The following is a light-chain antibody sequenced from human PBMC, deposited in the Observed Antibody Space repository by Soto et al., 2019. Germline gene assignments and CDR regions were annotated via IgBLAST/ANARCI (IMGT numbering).Light chain of an antibody. V-gene: IGLV2-14*01. CDR1: SSDVGGYNY. J-gene: IGLJ3*02. Sequence: QSALTQPASVSGSPGQSITISCTGTSSDVGGYNYVSWYQHHPGKAPKLMIYEVSNRPSGVSNRFSGSKSGNTASLTISGLHAEDEADYYCSSYTTSGTRVFGGGTKLTVL. CDR2: EVS. CDR3: SSYTTSGTRV.